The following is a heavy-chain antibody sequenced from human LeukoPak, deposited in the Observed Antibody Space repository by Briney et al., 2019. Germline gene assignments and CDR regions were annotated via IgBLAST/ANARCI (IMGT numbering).Heavy chain of an antibody. CDR3: ARGTGYSSSGGAFDI. CDR2: IYTSGST. Sequence: SETLSLTCTVSGGSISSYYWSWIRQPAGKGLEWIGRIYTSGSTNYNPSLKSRVTMSVDTSKNQFSLKLSSVTAADTAGYYCARGTGYSSSGGAFDIWGQGTMVTVSS. CDR1: GGSISSYY. J-gene: IGHJ3*02. D-gene: IGHD6-13*01. V-gene: IGHV4-4*07.